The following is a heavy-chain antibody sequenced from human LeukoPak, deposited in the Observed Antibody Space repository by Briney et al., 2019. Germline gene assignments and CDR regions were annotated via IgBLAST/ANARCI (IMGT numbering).Heavy chain of an antibody. J-gene: IGHJ5*02. CDR1: GRTFSSYA. V-gene: IGHV1-69*13. D-gene: IGHD6-19*01. Sequence: SVKVSCKASGRTFSSYAISWVRQAPGQGLEWMGGIIPIFGTANYAQKFQGRVTITADESTSTAYMELSSLRSEDTAVYYCARAQWLGYNWFDPWGQGTLVTVSS. CDR2: IIPIFGTA. CDR3: ARAQWLGYNWFDP.